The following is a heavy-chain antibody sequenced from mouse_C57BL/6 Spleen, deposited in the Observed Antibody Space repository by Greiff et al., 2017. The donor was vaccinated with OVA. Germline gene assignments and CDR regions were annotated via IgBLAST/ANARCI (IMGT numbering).Heavy chain of an antibody. CDR2: INPNNGGT. J-gene: IGHJ4*01. Sequence: EVQLQQSGPELVKPGASVKISCKASGYTFTDYYMNWVKQSHGKSLEWIGDINPNNGGTSYNQKFKGKATLTVDKSSSTAYMELRSLTSEDSAVYYCAREGAYYGNSDAMDYWGQGTSVTVSS. D-gene: IGHD2-10*01. CDR1: GYTFTDYY. V-gene: IGHV1-26*01. CDR3: AREGAYYGNSDAMDY.